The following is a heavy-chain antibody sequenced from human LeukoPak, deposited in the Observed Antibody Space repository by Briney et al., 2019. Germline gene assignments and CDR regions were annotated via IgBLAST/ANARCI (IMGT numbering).Heavy chain of an antibody. Sequence: PGRSLRLSCAASGFTFSSYGMHWVRLAPGKGLEWVAVISYDGSNKYYADSVKGRFTISRDNSKNTLYLQMNSLRAEDTAVYYCAKDAYYGSGSYYIHRGPSGMDVWGKGTTVTVSS. D-gene: IGHD3-10*01. J-gene: IGHJ6*04. CDR1: GFTFSSYG. V-gene: IGHV3-30*18. CDR2: ISYDGSNK. CDR3: AKDAYYGSGSYYIHRGPSGMDV.